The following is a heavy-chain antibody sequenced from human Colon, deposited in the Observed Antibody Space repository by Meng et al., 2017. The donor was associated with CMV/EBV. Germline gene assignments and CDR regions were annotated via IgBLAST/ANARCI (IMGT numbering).Heavy chain of an antibody. CDR1: GFMFSSYS. J-gene: IGHJ4*02. Sequence: SGFMFSSYSMHWVRQATGKGLEWVSFISFDGSTEDYADSVKGRFTISRDNSKNTLDLQLNTLRPEDTAVYYCARDPSYDSSGFPDFDFWGQGTLVTVSS. V-gene: IGHV3-30-3*01. D-gene: IGHD3-22*01. CDR3: ARDPSYDSSGFPDFDF. CDR2: ISFDGSTE.